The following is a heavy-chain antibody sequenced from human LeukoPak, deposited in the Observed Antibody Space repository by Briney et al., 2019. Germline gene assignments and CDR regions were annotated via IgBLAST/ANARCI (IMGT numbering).Heavy chain of an antibody. CDR2: INGGNGKT. CDR1: GYTFISYA. D-gene: IGHD4-17*01. J-gene: IGHJ4*02. Sequence: ASVKVSCKASGYTFISYAMHWVRQAPGQRLEWMGCINGGNGKTKYSQKFQGRVTLNRDTSASTAYMELSSLRSEDTAVYYCARGDYGDYLTFGYWGQGTLVTVSS. CDR3: ARGDYGDYLTFGY. V-gene: IGHV1-3*01.